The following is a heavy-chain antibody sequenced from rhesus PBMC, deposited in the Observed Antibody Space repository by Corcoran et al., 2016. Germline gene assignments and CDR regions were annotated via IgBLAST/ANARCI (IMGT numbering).Heavy chain of an antibody. CDR3: ARDGQSYYNFWSGSRFDV. CDR2: IYGSSGSN. J-gene: IGHJ5-1*01. Sequence: QVQLQESGPGLVKPSETLSLPCAVSGGSLSSYWWGWIRQPPGKGLEWIGSIYGSSGSNSYNPALKSRVTISKDTSKNQFSLKLSSVTAADTAVYYCARDGQSYYNFWSGSRFDVWGAGVLVTVSS. CDR1: GGSLSSYW. V-gene: IGHV4-147*01. D-gene: IGHD3-3*01.